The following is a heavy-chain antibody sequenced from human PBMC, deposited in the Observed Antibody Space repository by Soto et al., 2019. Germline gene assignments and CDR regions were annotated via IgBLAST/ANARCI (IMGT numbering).Heavy chain of an antibody. CDR1: GYTFSRYV. CDR3: ARGGVLLWFGEPLDY. D-gene: IGHD3-10*01. J-gene: IGHJ4*02. V-gene: IGHV1-18*01. CDR2: ISGYSGNT. Sequence: ASVKVSCKASGYTFSRYVITWVRQAPGQGLEWMGWISGYSGNTNYAQNLRGRVTMTTETSTSTAYMELRSLRSDDTAVYYCARGGVLLWFGEPLDYWGQGTLVTVSS.